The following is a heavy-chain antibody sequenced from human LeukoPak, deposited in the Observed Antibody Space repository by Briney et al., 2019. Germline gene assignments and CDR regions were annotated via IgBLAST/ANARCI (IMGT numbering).Heavy chain of an antibody. V-gene: IGHV4-34*01. Sequence: NPSETLSLTCAVYGGSFSGYYWSWIRQPPGKGLEWIGEINHSGSTNYNPSLKSRVTISVDTSKNQFSLKLSSVTAADTAVYYCARVNGYCSGGSCYDAFDIWGQGAMVTVSS. D-gene: IGHD2-15*01. CDR3: ARVNGYCSGGSCYDAFDI. CDR2: INHSGST. J-gene: IGHJ3*02. CDR1: GGSFSGYY.